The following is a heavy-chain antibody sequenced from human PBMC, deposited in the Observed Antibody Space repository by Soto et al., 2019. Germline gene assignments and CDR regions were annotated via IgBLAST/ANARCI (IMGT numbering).Heavy chain of an antibody. J-gene: IGHJ4*02. CDR2: VSHSGRT. Sequence: PSETLSLTCKVSGGSMRGYSWSWIRQTPGEGLEWIGCVSHSGRTDYSPSLENRVTISLDMSKNHFALHVNSVDPADTAVYYCALFCSSTSCYGQWDYWGQGTLVTVSS. CDR1: GGSMRGYS. D-gene: IGHD2-2*01. CDR3: ALFCSSTSCYGQWDY. V-gene: IGHV4-59*13.